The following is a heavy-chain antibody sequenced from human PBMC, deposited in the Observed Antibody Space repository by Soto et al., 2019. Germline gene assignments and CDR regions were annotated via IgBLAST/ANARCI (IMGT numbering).Heavy chain of an antibody. Sequence: ASVKVSCKASGYTFTGYYMHWVRQAPGQGLDWMGWINPNSGGTNYAQKFQGRVTMTRDTSISTAYMELSRLRSDDTAVYYCARISPNRVRGVIIIYGMDVWGQGTTVTVSS. CDR3: ARISPNRVRGVIIIYGMDV. J-gene: IGHJ6*02. V-gene: IGHV1-2*02. CDR2: INPNSGGT. CDR1: GYTFTGYY. D-gene: IGHD3-10*01.